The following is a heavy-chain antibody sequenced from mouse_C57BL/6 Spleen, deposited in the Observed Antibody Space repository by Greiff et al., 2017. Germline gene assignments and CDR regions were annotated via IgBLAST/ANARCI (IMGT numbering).Heavy chain of an antibody. CDR3: ARSPDSSGYVPAWFAY. J-gene: IGHJ3*01. D-gene: IGHD3-2*02. Sequence: VQLVESGPELVKPGASVKLSCKASGYTFTSYDINWVKQRPGQGLEWIGWIYPRDGSTKYNEKFKGKATLTVDTSSSTAYMELHSLTSEDSAVYFGARSPDSSGYVPAWFAYWGQGTLVTVSA. V-gene: IGHV1-85*01. CDR1: GYTFTSYD. CDR2: IYPRDGST.